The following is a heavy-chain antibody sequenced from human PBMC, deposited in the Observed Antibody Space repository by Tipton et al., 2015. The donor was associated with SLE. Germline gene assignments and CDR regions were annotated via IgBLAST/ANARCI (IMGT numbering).Heavy chain of an antibody. CDR3: ARATPSQY. CDR1: GFVFTSDS. V-gene: IGHV3-21*01. Sequence: SLRLSCAASGFVFTSDSMNWVRPAPGKGLEWVSSISSTGSYIYYLDSVKGRFTISRDNAKNSVYLQMNDLRAEDTAVYYCARATPSQYWGQGTLVTVSS. J-gene: IGHJ4*02. CDR2: ISSTGSYI.